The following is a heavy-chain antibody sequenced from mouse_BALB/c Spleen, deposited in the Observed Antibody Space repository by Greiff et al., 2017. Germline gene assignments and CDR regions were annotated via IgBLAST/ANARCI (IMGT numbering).Heavy chain of an antibody. Sequence: ESGAELARPGASVKLSCKASGYTFTSYWMQWVKQRPGQGLEWIGAIYPGDGDTRYTQKFKGKATLTADKSSSTAYMQLSSLASEDSAVYYCARGLYGSFDYWGQGTTLTVSS. V-gene: IGHV1-87*01. D-gene: IGHD2-2*01. J-gene: IGHJ2*01. CDR3: ARGLYGSFDY. CDR2: IYPGDGDT. CDR1: GYTFTSYW.